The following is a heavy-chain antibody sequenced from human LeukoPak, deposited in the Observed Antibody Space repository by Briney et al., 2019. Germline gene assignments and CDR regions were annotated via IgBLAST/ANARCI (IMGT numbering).Heavy chain of an antibody. Sequence: GASVKVSFKASGYTFTSYYMHWVRQAPGQGLEWMGIINPSGGSTSYAQKFQGRVTMTRDTSTSTVYMELSSLRSEDTAVFYCARLSGLYGSGREFDYWGQGTLVTVSS. CDR2: INPSGGST. CDR1: GYTFTSYY. D-gene: IGHD3-10*01. CDR3: ARLSGLYGSGREFDY. J-gene: IGHJ4*02. V-gene: IGHV1-46*01.